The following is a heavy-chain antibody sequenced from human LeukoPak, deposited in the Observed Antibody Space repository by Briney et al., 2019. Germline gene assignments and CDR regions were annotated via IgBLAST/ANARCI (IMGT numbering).Heavy chain of an antibody. CDR1: GFTFSSYA. CDR2: ISGSGGST. D-gene: IGHD2-21*01. J-gene: IGHJ4*02. Sequence: PGGSLRLYCAASGFTFSSYAMSWVRQAPGKGLEWVSAISGSGGSTYYADSVKGRFTISRDNSKNTLYLQMNSLRAEDTAVYYCAKEFRAYCGGDCYSYYFDYWGQGTLVTVSS. CDR3: AKEFRAYCGGDCYSYYFDY. V-gene: IGHV3-23*01.